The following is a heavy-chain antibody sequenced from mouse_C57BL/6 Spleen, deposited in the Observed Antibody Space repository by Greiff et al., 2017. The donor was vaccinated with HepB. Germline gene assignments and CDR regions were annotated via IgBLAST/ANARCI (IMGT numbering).Heavy chain of an antibody. V-gene: IGHV5-12*01. Sequence: EVQGVESGGGLVQPGGSLKLSCAASGFTFSDYYMYWVRQTPEKRLEWVAYISNGGGSTYYPDTVKGRFTISRDNAKNTLYLQMSRLKSEDTAMYYCARGNYYGSSSLFDYWGQGTTLTVSS. CDR1: GFTFSDYY. CDR3: ARGNYYGSSSLFDY. CDR2: ISNGGGST. J-gene: IGHJ2*01. D-gene: IGHD1-1*01.